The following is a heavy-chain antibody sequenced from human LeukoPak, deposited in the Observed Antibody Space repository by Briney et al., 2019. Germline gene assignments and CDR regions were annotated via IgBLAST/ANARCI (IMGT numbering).Heavy chain of an antibody. CDR3: ARPGEVYYYDSSGYPAHYFDY. Sequence: PSETLSLTCSVPGGSIYNSAYHWGWIRQPPGKGLEWIGSIYYSGSTYYNPSLKSRVTISVDTSKNQFSLKLSSVTAADTAVYYCARPGEVYYYDSSGYPAHYFDYWGQGTLVTVSS. CDR1: GGSIYNSAYH. V-gene: IGHV4-39*01. J-gene: IGHJ4*02. D-gene: IGHD3-22*01. CDR2: IYYSGST.